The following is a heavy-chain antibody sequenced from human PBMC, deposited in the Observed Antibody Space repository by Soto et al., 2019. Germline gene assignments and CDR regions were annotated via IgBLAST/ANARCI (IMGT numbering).Heavy chain of an antibody. V-gene: IGHV3-9*01. CDR1: GFTFDDYA. Sequence: EVQLVESGGGLVQPGRSLRLSCAASGFTFDDYAMHWVRQAPGKGLEWVSGISWNSGSIGYADSVKGRFTISRDNAKNSLYLQMNSLRAEDTALYYCAKDIFKQIVPLYAFDIWGQGTMVTVSS. CDR3: AKDIFKQIVPLYAFDI. CDR2: ISWNSGSI. D-gene: IGHD6-6*01. J-gene: IGHJ3*02.